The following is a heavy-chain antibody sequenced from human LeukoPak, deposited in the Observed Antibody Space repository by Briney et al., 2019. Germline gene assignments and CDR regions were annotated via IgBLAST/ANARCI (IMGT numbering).Heavy chain of an antibody. D-gene: IGHD2-2*01. Sequence: ASVKVSCKASGYTFTGYYMHWVRQAPGQGLEWMGRINPNSGGTNYAQKFQGRVTMTRDTSISTAYMELSSLRSEDTAVYYCARAYCSSTSCYLRFDPWGQGTLVTVSS. CDR3: ARAYCSSTSCYLRFDP. CDR1: GYTFTGYY. J-gene: IGHJ5*02. V-gene: IGHV1-2*06. CDR2: INPNSGGT.